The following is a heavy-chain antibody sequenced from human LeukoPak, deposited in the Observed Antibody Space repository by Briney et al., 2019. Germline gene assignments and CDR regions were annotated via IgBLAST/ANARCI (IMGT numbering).Heavy chain of an antibody. CDR1: GFTFSSYA. J-gene: IGHJ4*02. Sequence: GGSLRLSCAASGFTFSSYAMSWVRQAPGKGLEWVSAISGSGGSTYYADSVKGRFTISRDNSKNTLYLQMNSLRAEDTAVYYCAKGRCIAARRAYYFDYWGQGTLVTVSS. V-gene: IGHV3-23*01. D-gene: IGHD6-6*01. CDR2: ISGSGGST. CDR3: AKGRCIAARRAYYFDY.